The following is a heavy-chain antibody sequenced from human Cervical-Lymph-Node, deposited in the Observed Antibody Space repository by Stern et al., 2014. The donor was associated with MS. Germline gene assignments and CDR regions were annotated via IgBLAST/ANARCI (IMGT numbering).Heavy chain of an antibody. J-gene: IGHJ4*02. D-gene: IGHD6-19*01. Sequence: QVQLVQSGGGVVQPGRSLRLSCAASGFTFSSYGMNWVRQAPGKGLEWVAVIWYDGSNKYYADSVKGRFTISRDNSKNTLYLQMNSLRAEDTAVYYCARDRRSSGWYYFDYWGQGTLVTVSS. V-gene: IGHV3-33*01. CDR2: IWYDGSNK. CDR1: GFTFSSYG. CDR3: ARDRRSSGWYYFDY.